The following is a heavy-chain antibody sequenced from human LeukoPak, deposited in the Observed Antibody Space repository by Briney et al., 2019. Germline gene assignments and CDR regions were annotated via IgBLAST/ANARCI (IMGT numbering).Heavy chain of an antibody. CDR1: GFTFSSYS. Sequence: GGSLRLSCAASGFTFSSYSINWVRQAPGKGLEWISYISHGSSRIFYADFVEGRFTVSRDDAKNALYLQINSLRVEDTVVYYCARDPGYSYAMDSWGQGTLVIVSS. D-gene: IGHD5-18*01. J-gene: IGHJ4*02. CDR2: ISHGSSRI. V-gene: IGHV3-48*01. CDR3: ARDPGYSYAMDS.